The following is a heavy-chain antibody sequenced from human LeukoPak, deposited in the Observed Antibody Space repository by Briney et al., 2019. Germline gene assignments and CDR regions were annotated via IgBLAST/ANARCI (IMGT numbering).Heavy chain of an antibody. CDR2: IYHSGST. D-gene: IGHD6-6*01. CDR1: GGSISSGGYY. CDR3: ARDGSSSSALDY. Sequence: PSETLSLTCTVSGGSISSGGYYWSWIRQPPGKGLEWIGYIYHSGSTYYNPSLKSRVTISVDRSKNQFSLKLSSVTAADTAVYYCARDGSSSSALDYWGQGTLVTVSS. V-gene: IGHV4-30-2*01. J-gene: IGHJ4*02.